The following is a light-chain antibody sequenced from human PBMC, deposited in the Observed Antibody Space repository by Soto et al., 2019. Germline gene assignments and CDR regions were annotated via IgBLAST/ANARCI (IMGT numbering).Light chain of an antibody. J-gene: IGLJ1*01. CDR3: QSFDSSLSGYV. CDR2: VNS. V-gene: IGLV1-40*01. Sequence: HSVLTQSPSVSGAPGQRVTISCTGSSSNIGAGYDVHWYQQLPGTAPKLLIYVNSNRPSGVPDRFSGSKSGTSASLAITGLQAEDEADYYCQSFDSSLSGYVFGTGTKLTVL. CDR1: SSNIGAGYD.